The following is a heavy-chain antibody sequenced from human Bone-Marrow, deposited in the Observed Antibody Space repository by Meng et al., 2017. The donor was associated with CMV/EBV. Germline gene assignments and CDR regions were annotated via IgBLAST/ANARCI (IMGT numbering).Heavy chain of an antibody. CDR2: IETKARGATT. CDR1: GLPLRNAW. J-gene: IGHJ5*02. Sequence: LRLSWAASGLPLRNAWMNWVRQVPGKGLECVGRIETKARGATTDYAAAVKGRFVVSRDDSQNILFLQMNSLITEDTALYYCTTVRFDTWGQGTLVTVSS. CDR3: TTVRFDT. V-gene: IGHV3-15*04.